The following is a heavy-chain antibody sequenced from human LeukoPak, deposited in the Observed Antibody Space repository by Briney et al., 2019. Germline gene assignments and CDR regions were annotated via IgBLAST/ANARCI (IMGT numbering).Heavy chain of an antibody. V-gene: IGHV4-30-4*08. Sequence: SETLSLXCTVSGGSISSGDYYWSWNRQPPGKGLEWIGYIYYSGSTYYNPSLRSRVTISVDTSKNQFSLKLSSVTAADTAVYYCARDPLPRAAAGTNDAFDIWGQGTMVTVSS. CDR1: GGSISSGDYY. D-gene: IGHD6-13*01. J-gene: IGHJ3*02. CDR3: ARDPLPRAAAGTNDAFDI. CDR2: IYYSGST.